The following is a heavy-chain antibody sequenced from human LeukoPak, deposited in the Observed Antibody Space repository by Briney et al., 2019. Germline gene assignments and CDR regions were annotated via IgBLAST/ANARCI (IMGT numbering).Heavy chain of an antibody. D-gene: IGHD6-13*01. CDR2: INPNSGGT. CDR3: ARDAGGNSSLSRLPDI. CDR1: GYTFTGYY. V-gene: IGHV1-2*02. Sequence: ASVKVSCKASGYTFTGYYMHWVRQAPGQGLEWMGWINPNSGGTNYAQKFQGRVTMTRDTSISTAYMELSRLRSDDTAVYYCARDAGGNSSLSRLPDIWGQGTMVTVSS. J-gene: IGHJ3*02.